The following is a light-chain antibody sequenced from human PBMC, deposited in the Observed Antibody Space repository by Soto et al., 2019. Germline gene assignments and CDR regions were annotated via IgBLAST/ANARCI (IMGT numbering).Light chain of an antibody. CDR2: GTS. V-gene: IGKV3-15*01. CDR3: QQYDDWG. J-gene: IGKJ1*01. CDR1: QNVTSN. Sequence: MVMTQSPATLSVSPGERVTLSCRTSQNVTSNLAWYQLKPGQTPSLLIYGTSTRAPDIPVRFIGSGSGTEFTLTITTVQSGDSAVYYSQQYDDWGFGPGTKVEI.